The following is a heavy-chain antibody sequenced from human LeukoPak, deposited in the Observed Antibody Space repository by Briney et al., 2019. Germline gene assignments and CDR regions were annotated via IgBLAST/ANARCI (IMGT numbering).Heavy chain of an antibody. Sequence: KASETLSLTCTVSGGSVSSYYWSWIRQPAGKGLEWIGSIYTSGSTNYNPSLKSRVTMSVDTSKNQFSLKLSSVTAADTAVYYCAGLWFGELWAFDIWGQGTMVTVSS. J-gene: IGHJ3*02. CDR3: AGLWFGELWAFDI. V-gene: IGHV4-4*07. CDR2: IYTSGST. CDR1: GGSVSSYY. D-gene: IGHD3-10*01.